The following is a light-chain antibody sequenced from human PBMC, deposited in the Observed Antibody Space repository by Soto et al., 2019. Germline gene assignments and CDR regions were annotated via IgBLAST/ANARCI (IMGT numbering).Light chain of an antibody. CDR2: STN. CDR3: ASWDVSLSGWV. J-gene: IGLJ3*02. CDR1: NSNIGTYY. Sequence: QLVLTQSPSASGTPGQRVTISCSGQNSNIGTYYAYWYQHLPGAAPKLLIYSTNMRPSGVPDRFSGSKSGTSASLAISGLRAEDEGHYYCASWDVSLSGWVFGGGTKLTVL. V-gene: IGLV1-47*02.